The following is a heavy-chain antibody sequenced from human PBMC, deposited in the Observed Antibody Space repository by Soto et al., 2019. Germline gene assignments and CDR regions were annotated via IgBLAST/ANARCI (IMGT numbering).Heavy chain of an antibody. CDR2: ISYDGGNK. CDR3: AKDLSDGDYTFHF. V-gene: IGHV3-30*18. CDR1: EFTFSDYG. J-gene: IGHJ4*02. D-gene: IGHD4-17*01. Sequence: PGGLLRLSCAASEFTFSDYGMHWVRQAPGKGLEWVAVISYDGGNKYYADSVKGRFTISRDNSKNTLYLQMNSLRPEDTAVYSCAKDLSDGDYTFHFWGQGTLVTVSS.